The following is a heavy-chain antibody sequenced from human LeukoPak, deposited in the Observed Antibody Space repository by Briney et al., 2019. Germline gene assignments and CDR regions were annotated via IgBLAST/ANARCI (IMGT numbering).Heavy chain of an antibody. V-gene: IGHV3-74*01. D-gene: IGHD2-2*02. J-gene: IGHJ6*02. CDR1: GFTFSSYW. CDR2: INSDGSST. Sequence: GGSLRLSCAASGFTFSSYWMHWVRQAPGKGLVWVSRINSDGSSTSYADSVKGRFTISRDNSKNTLYLQMNSLRAEDTAVYYCAKAFGHCTSTSCYNYYCGMDVWGQGTTVTVSS. CDR3: AKAFGHCTSTSCYNYYCGMDV.